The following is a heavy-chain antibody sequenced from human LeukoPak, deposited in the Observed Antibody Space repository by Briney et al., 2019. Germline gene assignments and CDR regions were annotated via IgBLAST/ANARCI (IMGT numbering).Heavy chain of an antibody. J-gene: IGHJ3*02. CDR2: ISSSGTTI. Sequence: GGSLTLSCVASGFTFSDYYMSWIRQAPGKGLEWVSYISSSGTTIFHADSVKGRFTISRDDAKNSLYLQMDTLRAEDTAVYYCAREWTHDAFDIWGQGTMVTVSS. CDR3: AREWTHDAFDI. D-gene: IGHD3/OR15-3a*01. V-gene: IGHV3-11*01. CDR1: GFTFSDYY.